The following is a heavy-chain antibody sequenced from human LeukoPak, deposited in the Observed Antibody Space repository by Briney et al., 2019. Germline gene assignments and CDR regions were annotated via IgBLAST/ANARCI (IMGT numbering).Heavy chain of an antibody. CDR2: ISGDGSST. V-gene: IGHV3-43*02. CDR1: GFTFDDYA. CDR3: AKDRGGYSYAADY. D-gene: IGHD5-18*01. Sequence: GGSLRLSCAASGFTFDDYAMHWVRQAPGKGLEWVSLISGDGSSTYYADSVKGRFTISRDNSKNSLYLQMNSLTTEDTALYYCAKDRGGYSYAADYWGQGTLVTVSS. J-gene: IGHJ4*02.